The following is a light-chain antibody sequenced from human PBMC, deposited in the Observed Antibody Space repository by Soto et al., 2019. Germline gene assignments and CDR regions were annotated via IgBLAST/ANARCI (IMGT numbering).Light chain of an antibody. CDR2: GAS. Sequence: EIVLTQSPGTLALSPGERATLSCRASQSVNSRLAWYQHKPGQAPRLLISGASNRASGIPARFSAWGSGTDFTLTISRVDPADFAFYYCQQYFTSPITFGQGTKVDI. V-gene: IGKV3-20*01. CDR3: QQYFTSPIT. J-gene: IGKJ1*01. CDR1: QSVNSR.